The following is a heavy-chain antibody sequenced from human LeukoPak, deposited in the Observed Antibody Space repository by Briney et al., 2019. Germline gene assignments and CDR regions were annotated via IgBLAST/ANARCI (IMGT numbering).Heavy chain of an antibody. CDR1: GGSFSGYY. CDR3: ARFPMVRGVIAFDY. J-gene: IGHJ4*02. D-gene: IGHD3-10*01. V-gene: IGHV4-34*01. Sequence: PSETLSLTCAVYGGSFSGYYWSWIRQPPGKGLEWIGEVNHSGSTNYNPFLKSRVTISVDTSKNQFSLKLSSVTAADTAVYYCARFPMVRGVIAFDYWGQGTLVTVSS. CDR2: VNHSGST.